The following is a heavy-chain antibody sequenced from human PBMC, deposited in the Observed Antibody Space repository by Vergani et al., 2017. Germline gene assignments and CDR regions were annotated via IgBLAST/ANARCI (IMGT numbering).Heavy chain of an antibody. CDR2: IYHSGST. D-gene: IGHD3-22*01. V-gene: IGHV4-38-2*01. CDR1: GYSISSGYY. Sequence: QVQLQESGPGLVKPSETLSLTCAVSGYSISSGYYWGWIRQPPGKGLEWIGSIYHSGSTYYNPSLKSRVTISVDTSKNQFSLKLSSVTAADTAVYYCAGRVYYYDSSGYYGYYFDYWGQGTLVTVSS. CDR3: AGRVYYYDSSGYYGYYFDY. J-gene: IGHJ4*02.